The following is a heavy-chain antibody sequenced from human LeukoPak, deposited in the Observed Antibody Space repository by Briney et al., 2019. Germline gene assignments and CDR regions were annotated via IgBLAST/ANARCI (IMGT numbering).Heavy chain of an antibody. CDR3: ARAAAPGTADYFYY. CDR2: INPNSGGT. J-gene: IGHJ4*02. CDR1: GNSFTGYY. Sequence: ASVKVSCKASGNSFTGYYMHWVRQAPGQGLEWMGWINPNSGGTNYAQKFQGRVTMTRDTSISTAYMELSRLRSDDTAVYYCARAAAPGTADYFYYWGQGTLVTVSS. D-gene: IGHD6-13*01. V-gene: IGHV1-2*02.